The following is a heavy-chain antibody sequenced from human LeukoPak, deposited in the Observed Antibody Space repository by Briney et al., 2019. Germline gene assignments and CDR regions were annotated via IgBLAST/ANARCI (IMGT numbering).Heavy chain of an antibody. CDR2: IKQDGSEK. V-gene: IGHV3-7*01. CDR3: ARGKSGSYGTKGY. D-gene: IGHD1-26*01. J-gene: IGHJ4*02. CDR1: GFTPTSYW. Sequence: RGSLRLSCVPSGFTPTSYWMSWVRQAPRRGLECVADIKQDGSEKYYVDSVKGRFTISRDNDKNSLYPQMDSLRVEDTAVYYCARGKSGSYGTKGYWGQGTLVTVSS.